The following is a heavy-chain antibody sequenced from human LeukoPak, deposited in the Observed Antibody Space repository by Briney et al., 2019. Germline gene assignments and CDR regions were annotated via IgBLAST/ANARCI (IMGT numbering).Heavy chain of an antibody. CDR2: IYHSGST. CDR1: GYSISSGYY. CDR3: ARLDCSSTGCYPRGWIAVGDYFDY. V-gene: IGHV4-38-2*02. D-gene: IGHD2-2*01. J-gene: IGHJ4*02. Sequence: SETLSLTCTVSGYSISSGYYWGWIRQPPGKGLEWIGSIYHSGSTYYNPSLKSRVTISVDTSKNQFSLKLSSVTAADTAVYYCARLDCSSTGCYPRGWIAVGDYFDYWGQGTLVTVSS.